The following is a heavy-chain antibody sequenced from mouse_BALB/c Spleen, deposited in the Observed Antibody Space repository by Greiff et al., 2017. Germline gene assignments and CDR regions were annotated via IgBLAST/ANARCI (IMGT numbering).Heavy chain of an antibody. CDR3: ARRRLRPFYAMDY. CDR2: IYPGDGDT. J-gene: IGHJ4*01. V-gene: IGHV1-82*01. CDR1: GYAFSSSW. D-gene: IGHD1-2*01. Sequence: QVQLQQSGPELVKPGASVKISCKASGYAFSSSWMNWVKQRPGQGLEWIGRIYPGDGDTNYNGKFKGKATLTADKSSSTAYMQLSSLTSVDSAVYFCARRRLRPFYAMDYWGQGTSVTVSS.